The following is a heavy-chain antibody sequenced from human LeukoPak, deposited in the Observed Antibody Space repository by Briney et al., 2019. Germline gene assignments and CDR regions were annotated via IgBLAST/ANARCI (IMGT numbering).Heavy chain of an antibody. D-gene: IGHD5-18*01. CDR2: IYPGDSDT. CDR3: ARRPLGYSYGYGFDY. Sequence: GESLKISCKGSGYSFTSYWIGWVRQTPGKGLEWMGIIYPGDSDTRYGPSFQGQVTISADKSISTAYLQWSSLKASDTAMYYCARRPLGYSYGYGFDYWGQGTLVTVSS. CDR1: GYSFTSYW. V-gene: IGHV5-51*01. J-gene: IGHJ4*02.